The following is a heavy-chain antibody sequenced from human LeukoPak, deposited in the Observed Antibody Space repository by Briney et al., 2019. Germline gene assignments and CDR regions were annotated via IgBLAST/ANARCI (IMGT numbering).Heavy chain of an antibody. J-gene: IGHJ4*02. CDR3: WFGALSDPRDY. CDR2: IGSSRSYI. Sequence: GGSLRLSCAASGFTFSSYSMNWVGQAPGKGLEGVSSIGSSRSYIYYADSGKGRFTISRDNANNSLYLQMNSLRAEDTAVYYCWFGALSDPRDYWGQGTLVTVSS. D-gene: IGHD3-10*01. CDR1: GFTFSSYS. V-gene: IGHV3-21*01.